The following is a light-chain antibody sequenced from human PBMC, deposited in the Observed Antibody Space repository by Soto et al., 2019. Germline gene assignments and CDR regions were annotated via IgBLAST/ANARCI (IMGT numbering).Light chain of an antibody. CDR3: SSYAGSNNFGV. CDR2: EVS. J-gene: IGLJ1*01. Sequence: QSALTQPPSASGSPGQSVTISCTGTSSDVGGYNYVSWYQQHPGKAPKLIIYEVSKRPSGVPDRFSGSKSGKTASLTVSGLQAEDEADYYCSSYAGSNNFGVFGTGTKLTVL. V-gene: IGLV2-8*01. CDR1: SSDVGGYNY.